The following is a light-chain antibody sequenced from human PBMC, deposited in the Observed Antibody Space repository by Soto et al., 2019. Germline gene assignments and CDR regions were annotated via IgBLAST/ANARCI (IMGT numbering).Light chain of an antibody. CDR2: DAS. CDR3: QQTYGTPLT. V-gene: IGKV1-39*01. CDR1: QSISSY. J-gene: IGKJ3*01. Sequence: DIQMTQSPSSLSASVGDRVTITCRASQSISSYLNWYQQKPGKAPKLLIYDASSLQSGVPSRFSGSGSGTDFTLTISSLQPEDFASYYCQQTYGTPLTFGPGTKVDIK.